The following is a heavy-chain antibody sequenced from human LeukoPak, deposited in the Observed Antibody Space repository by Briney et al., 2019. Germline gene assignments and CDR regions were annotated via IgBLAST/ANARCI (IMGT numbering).Heavy chain of an antibody. Sequence: SETLSLTCTVSGYSISSGYYWGWIRQPPGKGLEWIGSIYHSGSTYYNPSLKSRVTISVDTSKNQFSLKLSSVTAADTAVYYCARHLGYCSSTSCKNPFDYWGQGTLVTVSS. CDR2: IYHSGST. J-gene: IGHJ4*02. CDR3: ARHLGYCSSTSCKNPFDY. V-gene: IGHV4-38-2*02. D-gene: IGHD2-2*01. CDR1: GYSISSGYY.